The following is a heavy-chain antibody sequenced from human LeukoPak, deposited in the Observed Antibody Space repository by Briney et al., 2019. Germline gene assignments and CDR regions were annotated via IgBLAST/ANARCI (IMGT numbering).Heavy chain of an antibody. D-gene: IGHD5-12*01. CDR1: GGSISSSSDY. Sequence: SETLSLTCTVSGGSISSSSDYWSWIRQPPGKALEWIGSIYYSGNTNYNPSLKSRVTISVDTSKNQFSLKLSSVTAADTAVYYCAGQDIVATIFEYWGQGTLVTVSS. J-gene: IGHJ4*02. V-gene: IGHV4-39*07. CDR2: IYYSGNT. CDR3: AGQDIVATIFEY.